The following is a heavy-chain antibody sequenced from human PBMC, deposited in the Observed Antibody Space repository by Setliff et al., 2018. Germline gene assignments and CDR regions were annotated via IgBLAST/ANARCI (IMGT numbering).Heavy chain of an antibody. V-gene: IGHV5-51*01. CDR2: IYPGDSDT. J-gene: IGHJ4*02. CDR1: GYRFTNYW. D-gene: IGHD3-16*01. Sequence: PGESLKISCKGSGYRFTNYWIGWVRQMPGKGLEWIGIIYPGDSDTKYSPSFQGLVTISADKSINTAYLQWSSLKASDTAIYYCAIIDDAIMDLDYWGQGALVTVSS. CDR3: AIIDDAIMDLDY.